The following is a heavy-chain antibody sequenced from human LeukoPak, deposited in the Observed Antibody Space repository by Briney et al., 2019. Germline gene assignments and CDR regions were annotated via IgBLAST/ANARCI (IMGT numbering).Heavy chain of an antibody. CDR2: ISWNSGSI. V-gene: IGHV3-9*01. D-gene: IGHD5-18*01. CDR3: AKDIGTPMDQEDAFDI. J-gene: IGHJ3*02. Sequence: GGSLRLSCVASGFSFTTHAMHWVRRAPGKGLEWVSGISWNSGSIGYADSVKGRFAISRDNAKNSLYLQMNSLRAEDTALYYCAKDIGTPMDQEDAFDIWGQGTMVTVSS. CDR1: GFSFTTHA.